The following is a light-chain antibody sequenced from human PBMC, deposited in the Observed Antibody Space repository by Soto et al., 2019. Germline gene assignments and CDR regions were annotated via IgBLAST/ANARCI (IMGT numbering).Light chain of an antibody. CDR3: VLWDASLKTWV. J-gene: IGLJ3*02. V-gene: IGLV1-44*01. CDR1: SSNIGSNT. Sequence: QSVLTQKPSASGTPGQRVTISCSGGSSNIGSNTVNWYQQLPGTAPRLLIYSNNQRPSGVPDRFSGSKSGTSASLAISGLQSEDEADYYCVLWDASLKTWVFGGGTKVTVL. CDR2: SNN.